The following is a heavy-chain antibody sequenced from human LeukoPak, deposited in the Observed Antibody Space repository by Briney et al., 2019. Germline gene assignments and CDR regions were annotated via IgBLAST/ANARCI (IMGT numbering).Heavy chain of an antibody. CDR2: IYYSGST. D-gene: IGHD6-13*01. CDR3: ARGIAAAGTRSPYFQH. V-gene: IGHV4-39*07. Sequence: SETLSLTCTVSGGSISSSSYYWGWIRQPPGKGLEWIGSIYYSGSTYYNPSLKSRVTISVDTSKNQFSLKLSSVTAADTAVYYCARGIAAAGTRSPYFQHWGQGTLVTVSS. CDR1: GGSISSSSYY. J-gene: IGHJ1*01.